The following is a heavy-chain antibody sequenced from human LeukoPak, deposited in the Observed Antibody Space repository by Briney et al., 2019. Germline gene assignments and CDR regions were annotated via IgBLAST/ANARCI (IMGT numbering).Heavy chain of an antibody. CDR1: GGSITNYY. J-gene: IGHJ6*04. D-gene: IGHD6-19*01. CDR3: ARGSAVAGMDV. Sequence: SETLSLTCTVSGGSITNYYWGWIRQPPGKGLEWIGSIYYSGSTYYNPSLKSRVTISVDTSKNQFSLKLSSVTAADTAVYYCARGSAVAGMDVWGKGTTVTVSS. V-gene: IGHV4-39*07. CDR2: IYYSGST.